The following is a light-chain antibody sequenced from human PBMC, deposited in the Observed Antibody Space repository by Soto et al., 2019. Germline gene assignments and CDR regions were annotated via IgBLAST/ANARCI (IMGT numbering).Light chain of an antibody. Sequence: QSVLTQPPSVSAAPGQKVTISCSGSGSNIGNNYVSWYQQLPGTAPKLLIYDNNKRPSGIPDRFSGSKSGTSATLGITGLQTGDEADYYCGTWDSSLSAWVFRGGTKLTVL. J-gene: IGLJ3*02. V-gene: IGLV1-51*01. CDR2: DNN. CDR3: GTWDSSLSAWV. CDR1: GSNIGNNY.